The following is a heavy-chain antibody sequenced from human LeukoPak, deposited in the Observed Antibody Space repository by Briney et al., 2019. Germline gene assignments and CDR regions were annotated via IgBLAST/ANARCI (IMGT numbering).Heavy chain of an antibody. J-gene: IGHJ5*02. CDR1: GGSFSGYY. V-gene: IGHV4-34*01. CDR2: INHSGST. D-gene: IGHD6-6*01. CDR3: ARGIQYRRINWFDP. Sequence: SETLSLTCAVYGGSFSGYYWSWIRQPPGKGLEWIGEINHSGSTNYNPSLKSRVTISVDTSKNQFSLKLSSVTAADTAVYYCARGIQYRRINWFDPWGQGTLVTVSS.